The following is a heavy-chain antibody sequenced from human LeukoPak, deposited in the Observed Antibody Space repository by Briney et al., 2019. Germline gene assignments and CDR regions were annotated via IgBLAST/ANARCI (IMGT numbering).Heavy chain of an antibody. V-gene: IGHV3-48*03. CDR3: ASGIVGATNDY. Sequence: PGGSLRLSCAASGFTFGSYEMNWVRQAPGKGLEWVSYITSSGSTTHYADSVKGRFTISRDNAKNSLYLQMNSLRAEDTAVYYCASGIVGATNDYWGQGTLITVPS. CDR2: ITSSGSTT. D-gene: IGHD1-26*01. CDR1: GFTFGSYE. J-gene: IGHJ4*02.